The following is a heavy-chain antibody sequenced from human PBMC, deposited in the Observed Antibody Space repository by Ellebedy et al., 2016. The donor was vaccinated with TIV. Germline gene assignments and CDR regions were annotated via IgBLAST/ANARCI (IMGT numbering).Heavy chain of an antibody. D-gene: IGHD1-26*01. CDR1: GGSISSDDYY. CDR2: IYYSGST. V-gene: IGHV4-30-4*01. CDR3: ARNPAVGVTSVDY. Sequence: LRLSXTVSGGSISSDDYYWNWIRQPPGKGLEWIGYIYYSGSTDYNPSLKSRVSISVDTSKNQFSLKLSSVIVADTAVYYCARNPAVGVTSVDYWGQGTLVTVSS. J-gene: IGHJ4*02.